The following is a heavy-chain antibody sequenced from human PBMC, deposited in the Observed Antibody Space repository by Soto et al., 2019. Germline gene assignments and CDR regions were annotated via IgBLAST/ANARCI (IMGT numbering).Heavy chain of an antibody. CDR3: ARASMNPAY. J-gene: IGHJ4*02. D-gene: IGHD3-22*01. V-gene: IGHV4-34*01. Sequence: PSETLSLTCAVYGGSFSGYYWSWIRQPPGKGLEWIGEINHSGSTNYNPSLKSRVTISVDTSKNQFSLKLSSVTAADTAVYYCARASMNPAYWGQGTLVTVSS. CDR1: GGSFSGYY. CDR2: INHSGST.